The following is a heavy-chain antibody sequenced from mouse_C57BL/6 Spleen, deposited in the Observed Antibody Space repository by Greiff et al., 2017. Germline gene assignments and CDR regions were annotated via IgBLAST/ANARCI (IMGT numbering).Heavy chain of an antibody. Sequence: EVKLVESGGGLVKPGGSLKLSCAASGFTFSSYAMSWVRQTPEKRLEWVATISDGGSYTYYPDNVKGRFTISRDNAKNNLYLQMSHLKSEDTAIYYCARGGDYSWFAYWGQGTLVTVSA. CDR2: ISDGGSYT. V-gene: IGHV5-4*03. D-gene: IGHD1-1*01. CDR1: GFTFSSYA. J-gene: IGHJ3*01. CDR3: ARGGDYSWFAY.